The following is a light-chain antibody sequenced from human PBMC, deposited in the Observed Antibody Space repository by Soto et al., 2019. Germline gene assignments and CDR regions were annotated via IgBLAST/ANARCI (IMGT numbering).Light chain of an antibody. CDR3: MQALQTPLT. Sequence: DIVMTQSPLSLPVTPGEPASISCRSSQSLLHSNGYIYLDWYLQKPGQSPQLLIYLGSNRASGVPDRFSGSGSGTEFTLKISRVEAEDVGVYYCMQALQTPLTFGGGTKVEIK. CDR2: LGS. CDR1: QSLLHSNGYIY. V-gene: IGKV2-28*01. J-gene: IGKJ4*01.